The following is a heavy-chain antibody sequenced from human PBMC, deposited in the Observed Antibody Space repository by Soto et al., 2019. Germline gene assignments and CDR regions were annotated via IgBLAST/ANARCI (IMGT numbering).Heavy chain of an antibody. CDR1: GGTFCSYA. J-gene: IGHJ6*02. Sequence: QVQLVQSGAEVKKPGSSVKVSCKASGGTFCSYAISWVRQAPGQGLEWVGGIIPIFGKANYAQKFQGRVTITADESTSTAYMELSSRRSEDTAVYYCARECSSTSCYPRNGMDVWGQGPTVTVSS. CDR2: IIPIFGKA. V-gene: IGHV1-69*01. D-gene: IGHD2-2*01. CDR3: ARECSSTSCYPRNGMDV.